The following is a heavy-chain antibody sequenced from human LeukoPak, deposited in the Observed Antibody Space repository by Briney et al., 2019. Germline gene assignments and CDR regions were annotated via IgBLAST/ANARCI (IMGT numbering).Heavy chain of an antibody. V-gene: IGHV3-23*01. Sequence: GGSLRLSCAASGLTLSSYAMSWVRQAPGKGLEWVSAISGSGGNTYYADSVKGRFTISRDNSKNTLYLQMNSLRAEDTAIYFCASVPPTGYYYMDVWGKGTTVTVS. J-gene: IGHJ6*03. CDR2: ISGSGGNT. D-gene: IGHD2-2*01. CDR3: ASVPPTGYYYMDV. CDR1: GLTLSSYA.